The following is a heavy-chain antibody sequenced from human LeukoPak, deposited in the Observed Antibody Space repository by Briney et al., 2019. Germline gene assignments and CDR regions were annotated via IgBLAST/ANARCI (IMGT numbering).Heavy chain of an antibody. J-gene: IGHJ4*02. CDR3: AKVTRGWYND. CDR1: GFTFHFYS. V-gene: IGHV3-23*01. CDR2: ISESGGST. D-gene: IGHD6-19*01. Sequence: GGSLRLSCAASGFTFHFYSMTWVRQAPGKGLEWVSSISESGGSTWYADSVKGRFTISRDNSNNMLYLQMSSLRAEDTAAYYCAKVTRGWYNDWGQGILVTVSS.